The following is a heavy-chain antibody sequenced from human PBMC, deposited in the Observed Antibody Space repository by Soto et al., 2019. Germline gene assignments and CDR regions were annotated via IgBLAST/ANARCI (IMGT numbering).Heavy chain of an antibody. J-gene: IGHJ4*02. CDR1: GGTFSSLS. D-gene: IGHD1-26*01. V-gene: IGHV3-48*04. CDR2: ISGGGGTM. Sequence: GGSLRLSCAAAGGTFSSLSRNCVRQAPGKGLEWLSYISGGGGTMSYADSVKGRVTISRDNAKNSLYLQMDSLRAEDTAVYYCARDRSGTYSIDYWGQGTLVTVSS. CDR3: ARDRSGTYSIDY.